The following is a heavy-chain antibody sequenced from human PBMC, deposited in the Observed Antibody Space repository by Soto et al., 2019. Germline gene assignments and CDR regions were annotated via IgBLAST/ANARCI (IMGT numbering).Heavy chain of an antibody. D-gene: IGHD1-20*01. V-gene: IGHV4-39*01. J-gene: IGHJ3*02. CDR2: VDYTGSD. CDR1: GDSLSSSYYY. Sequence: QLQRQESGPGLVKPSETLSLTCSVSGDSLSSSYYYWGWIRQPPGERLEWIASVDYTGSDYYSPSLRSRVTISVDTSNNDFSLKVDSVSAADTALYYCARQGINRGFGPGAFDIWGQGTTVIVSS. CDR3: ARQGINRGFGPGAFDI.